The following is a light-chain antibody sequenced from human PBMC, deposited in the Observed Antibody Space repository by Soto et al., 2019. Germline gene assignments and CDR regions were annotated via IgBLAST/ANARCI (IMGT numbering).Light chain of an antibody. V-gene: IGKV3-15*01. J-gene: IGKJ1*01. CDR3: QQYNNRSQT. CDR2: GAS. CDR1: QTVGSN. Sequence: EVVLTQSPATLSVSPGERATLSCRASQTVGSNLAWYQHKPGQAPRLLISGASTRATGVPARFGGSGSGTEFALTITGLQSEYLTVYFRQQYNNRSQTFAQGSKV.